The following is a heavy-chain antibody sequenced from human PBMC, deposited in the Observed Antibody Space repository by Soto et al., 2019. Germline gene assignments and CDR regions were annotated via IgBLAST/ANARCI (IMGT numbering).Heavy chain of an antibody. Sequence: PSETLSLTCTVSRGYVNTFHWSWVRQPAGKGREWIGRIFPNGNTDYSPSLKSRVTLSVDTSKNQISLNLTSVTAADMAVYYCARDLGSSSSCRYYYYGMDVWGQGTTVTVSS. CDR3: ARDLGSSSSCRYYYYGMDV. V-gene: IGHV4-4*07. D-gene: IGHD6-6*01. J-gene: IGHJ6*02. CDR1: RGYVNTFH. CDR2: IFPNGNT.